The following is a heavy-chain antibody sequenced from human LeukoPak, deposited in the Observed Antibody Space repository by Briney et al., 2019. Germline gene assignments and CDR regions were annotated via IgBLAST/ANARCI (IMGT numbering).Heavy chain of an antibody. CDR3: AEDGISLDSSWFDY. Sequence: GGSLRLSCAASGFTFNNYAMSWVRQAPRKGLEWVSAISGSGGGTYYAASVKGRVTISRDNSKNTLYLQMNRLRSEDTAVYYCAEDGISLDSSWFDYWGQGTLVTVSS. J-gene: IGHJ4*02. CDR1: GFTFNNYA. CDR2: ISGSGGGT. V-gene: IGHV3-23*01. D-gene: IGHD6-13*01.